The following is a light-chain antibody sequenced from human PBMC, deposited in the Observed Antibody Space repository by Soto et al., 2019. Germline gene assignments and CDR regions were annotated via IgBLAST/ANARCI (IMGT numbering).Light chain of an antibody. V-gene: IGLV1-44*01. Sequence: QSVLTPAPSASGTPGQRVTISCSGSSSNIGSNTVSWYQQVPGTAPKLLIYSNDQRPSGVPDRFSGAKSGTSASLAIGGLQSEDEADYYCAAWHRSLNAWVFGGGTKVTVL. J-gene: IGLJ3*02. CDR1: SSNIGSNT. CDR3: AAWHRSLNAWV. CDR2: SND.